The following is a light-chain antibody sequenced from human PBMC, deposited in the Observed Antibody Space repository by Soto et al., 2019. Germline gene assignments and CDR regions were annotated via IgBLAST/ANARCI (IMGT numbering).Light chain of an antibody. J-gene: IGLJ2*01. CDR2: RNN. CDR3: AAWDDSQGV. V-gene: IGLV1-47*01. CDR1: SSNIGPNY. Sequence: QTVVTQPPSASGTPGQRVTISCSGSSSNIGPNYVYWYQQLPGTAPKLLIYRNNQRPSGVPDRFSGSKSGTSASLAISGLRSEDEADYYCAAWDDSQGVFGGGTQLTVL.